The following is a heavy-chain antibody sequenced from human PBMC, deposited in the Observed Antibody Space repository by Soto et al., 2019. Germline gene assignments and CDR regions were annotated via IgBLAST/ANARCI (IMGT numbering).Heavy chain of an antibody. Sequence: GGSLRLSCATSGPTFSNYAMSWVRQAPGGGLEWVSSMSGSSSTTYYADSVKGRFTISRDRSKNTLYLQMSSLRAEDTALYYCAKNQERELPRVIDFWGQGTLVTVSS. V-gene: IGHV3-23*01. D-gene: IGHD1-7*01. CDR1: GPTFSNYA. J-gene: IGHJ4*02. CDR2: MSGSSSTT. CDR3: AKNQERELPRVIDF.